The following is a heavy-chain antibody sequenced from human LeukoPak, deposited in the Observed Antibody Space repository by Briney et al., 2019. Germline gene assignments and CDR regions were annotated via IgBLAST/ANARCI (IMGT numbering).Heavy chain of an antibody. CDR2: KRGDAGDK. CDR3: ARDVRGALDF. CDR1: GFTFSRYW. J-gene: IGHJ4*02. Sequence: PGGSLRLSCAAWGFTFSRYWMAWVRQAPGKGREWVTNKRGDAGDKGSADSVKGRFTIPRDNDKNSLHLQMNSLTAEDTAVYYCARDVRGALDFWGQRTVVIVSS. V-gene: IGHV3-7*01. D-gene: IGHD2-15*01.